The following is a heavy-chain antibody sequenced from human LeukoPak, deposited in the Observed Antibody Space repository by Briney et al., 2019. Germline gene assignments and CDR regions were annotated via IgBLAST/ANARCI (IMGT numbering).Heavy chain of an antibody. CDR2: INHSGST. D-gene: IGHD3-3*01. CDR1: GGSISSYY. CDR3: ARVRITIFGVVIPFDY. J-gene: IGHJ4*02. Sequence: SETLSLTCTVSGGSISSYYWSWIRQPPGKGLEWIGEINHSGSTNYNPSLKSRVTISVDTSKNQFSLKLSSVTAADTAVYYCARVRITIFGVVIPFDYWGQGTLVTVSS. V-gene: IGHV4-34*01.